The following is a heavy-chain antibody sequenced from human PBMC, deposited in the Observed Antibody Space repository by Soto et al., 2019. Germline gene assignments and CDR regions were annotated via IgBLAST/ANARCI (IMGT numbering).Heavy chain of an antibody. D-gene: IGHD2-2*02. J-gene: IGHJ4*02. Sequence: EVQLLESGGGLVQPGGSLRLSCAASGFTFSSYAMNWVRQAPGKGLEWVSCISDSGDDIYYADSVKGRFTISRDNFNNTLYLQMNSLRAEDTAVYYCARGQYQLLYLDYWGQGTLVTVSS. V-gene: IGHV3-23*01. CDR3: ARGQYQLLYLDY. CDR1: GFTFSSYA. CDR2: ISDSGDDI.